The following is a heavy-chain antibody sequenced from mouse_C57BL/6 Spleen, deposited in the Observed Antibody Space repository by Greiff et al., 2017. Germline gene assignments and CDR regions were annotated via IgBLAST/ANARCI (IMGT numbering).Heavy chain of an antibody. CDR1: GFSLTSYA. V-gene: IGHV2-9-1*01. Sequence: VKVVESGPGLVAPSQSLSITCTVSGFSLTSYAISWVRQPPGKGLEWLGVIWTGGGTNYNSALKSRLSISKDNSKSQVFLKMNSLQTDDTARYYCARNGGGLLLYYAMDYWGQGTSVTVSS. CDR3: ARNGGGLLLYYAMDY. J-gene: IGHJ4*01. CDR2: IWTGGGT. D-gene: IGHD2-3*01.